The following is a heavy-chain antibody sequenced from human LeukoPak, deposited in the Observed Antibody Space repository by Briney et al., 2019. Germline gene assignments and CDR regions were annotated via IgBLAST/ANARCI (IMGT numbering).Heavy chain of an antibody. V-gene: IGHV1-18*01. J-gene: IGHJ4*02. Sequence: GASVKVSCKASGYTFTSYGISWVRQAPGQGLEWMGWISGYNGNTNYAQKLQGRVTMTTDTSTSTAYMELRSLRSDDTAVYYCARERRYYGSGSYYLIDYWGQGTLFTVSS. CDR3: ARERRYYGSGSYYLIDY. D-gene: IGHD3-10*01. CDR1: GYTFTSYG. CDR2: ISGYNGNT.